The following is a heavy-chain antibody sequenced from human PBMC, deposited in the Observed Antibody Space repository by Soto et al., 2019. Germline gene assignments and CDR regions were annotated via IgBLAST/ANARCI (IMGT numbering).Heavy chain of an antibody. CDR1: GDFVSSSRYY. CDR2: IYYTGDT. CDR3: ARHKELLLASLFYGLDL. V-gene: IGHV4-39*01. D-gene: IGHD3-22*01. J-gene: IGHJ6*02. Sequence: PSETLSLICTVSGDFVSSSRYYWGWIRQPPXKGLEWIGSIYYTGDTFFNPSLKSRVTFSVDPSKNQFSLKLTSLTAADTAVYFCARHKELLLASLFYGLDLWGQGPTFTVSS.